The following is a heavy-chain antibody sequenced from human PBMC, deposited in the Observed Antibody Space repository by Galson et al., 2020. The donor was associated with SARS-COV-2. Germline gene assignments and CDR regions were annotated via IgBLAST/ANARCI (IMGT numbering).Heavy chain of an antibody. D-gene: IGHD3-3*01. Sequence: SETLSLTCTVSGGSISSSSYYWGWIRQPPGKGLEWIGSIYYSGSTYYNPSLKSRVTISVDTSKNQFSLKLSSVTAADTALYYCARGGGTIFGVVIILGYFDYWGQGTLVTVSS. CDR1: GGSISSSSYY. V-gene: IGHV4-39*07. CDR3: ARGGGTIFGVVIILGYFDY. CDR2: IYYSGST. J-gene: IGHJ4*02.